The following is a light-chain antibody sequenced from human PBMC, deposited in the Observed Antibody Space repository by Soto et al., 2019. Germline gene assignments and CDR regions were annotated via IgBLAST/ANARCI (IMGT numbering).Light chain of an antibody. CDR1: QSVSSSY. CDR2: GAS. J-gene: IGKJ1*01. V-gene: IGKV3-20*01. Sequence: EIVLTQSPGTLSLSPGERATLSCRASQSVSSSYLAWYQQKPGQAPRLLIYGASSRATGIPGRFSGSGSGTDFTLTISRLEPEDFAVYFCQQYGSSPRTFGPGTKVEIK. CDR3: QQYGSSPRT.